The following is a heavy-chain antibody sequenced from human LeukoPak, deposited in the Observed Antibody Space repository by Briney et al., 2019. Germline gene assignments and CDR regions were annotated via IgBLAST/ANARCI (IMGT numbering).Heavy chain of an antibody. CDR1: GFTFSSYW. D-gene: IGHD2/OR15-2a*01. CDR3: AKDSPRSFYEY. Sequence: GGSLRLSCAASGFTFSSYWMHWVRQAPGKGLVWVSRINTDGSSTSYADSVKGRFTISRDNAKNTLYLQMNSLRAEDTAVYYCAKDSPRSFYEYWGQGTLVTVSS. J-gene: IGHJ4*02. V-gene: IGHV3-74*01. CDR2: INTDGSST.